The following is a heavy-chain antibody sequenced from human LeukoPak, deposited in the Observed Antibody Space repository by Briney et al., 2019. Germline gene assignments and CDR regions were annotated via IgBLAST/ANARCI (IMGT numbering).Heavy chain of an antibody. CDR2: INSDGSRI. CDR1: GITFSNYW. J-gene: IGHJ4*02. D-gene: IGHD3-22*01. CDR3: ASSPVITRD. V-gene: IGHV3-74*01. Sequence: GGSLRLSCAASGITFSNYWMHWVRQAPGKGLEWVSRINSDGSRITYADSVKGRFTISRDNAKNTLYLQMNSLRVEDTAVYYCASSPVITRDWGQGTLVTVSS.